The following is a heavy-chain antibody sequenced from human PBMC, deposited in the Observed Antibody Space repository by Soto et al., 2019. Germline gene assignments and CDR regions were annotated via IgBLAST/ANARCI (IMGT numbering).Heavy chain of an antibody. CDR2: IYWDDDK. V-gene: IGHV2-5*02. Sequence: QITLKESGPTLVKPTQTLTLTCTFSGFSLSTSGVGVGWIRQPPGKALEWLALIYWDDDKRYSPSLKSRLTITKDTSKNQVVLTMTNMDPMDTATYYCAHSLPDFWSGYILKYNWFDPWGQGTLVTVSS. D-gene: IGHD3-3*01. CDR1: GFSLSTSGVG. J-gene: IGHJ5*02. CDR3: AHSLPDFWSGYILKYNWFDP.